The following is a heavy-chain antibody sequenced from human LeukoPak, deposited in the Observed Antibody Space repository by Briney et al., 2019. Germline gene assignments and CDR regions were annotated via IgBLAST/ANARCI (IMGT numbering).Heavy chain of an antibody. Sequence: GGSLRLSCAASGFTFSNAWMSWVRQAPGKGLEWVGRIKSKTDGGTTDYAAPVKGRFTISRDDSKNTLYLQMNNLKTEDTAVSYCTTDSPGITIFGVVTDYWGQGTLVTVSS. V-gene: IGHV3-15*01. D-gene: IGHD3-3*01. CDR2: IKSKTDGGTT. J-gene: IGHJ4*02. CDR3: TTDSPGITIFGVVTDY. CDR1: GFTFSNAW.